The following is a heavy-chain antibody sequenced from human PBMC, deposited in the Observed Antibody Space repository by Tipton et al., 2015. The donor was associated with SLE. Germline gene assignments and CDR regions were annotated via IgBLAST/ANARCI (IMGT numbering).Heavy chain of an antibody. Sequence: QSGAEVKKPGASVKVSCKASGYTFTSYAMHWVRQAPGQRLEWMGWINAGNGNTKYSQKFQGRVTITRDTSASTAYMELSSLRSEDSAVYYCARGYSGYDLLFDYWGQGTLVTVSS. J-gene: IGHJ4*02. D-gene: IGHD5-12*01. CDR2: INAGNGNT. CDR1: GYTFTSYA. V-gene: IGHV1-3*01. CDR3: ARGYSGYDLLFDY.